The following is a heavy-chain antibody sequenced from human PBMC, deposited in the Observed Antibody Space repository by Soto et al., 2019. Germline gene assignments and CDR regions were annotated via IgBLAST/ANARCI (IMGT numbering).Heavy chain of an antibody. Sequence: EVQLVESGGGLLQPGGSLRLSCEASGFTFSSHWMHWVRQTPGKGVVWVSRVNFDGTTTNYADSVKGRLTISRNNAKNTVYLQMNSLRAEDTAVYYCPRGGSGTYKLDNWGQGTLVTVSA. CDR2: VNFDGTTT. V-gene: IGHV3-74*01. D-gene: IGHD3-10*01. J-gene: IGHJ4*02. CDR1: GFTFSSHW. CDR3: PRGGSGTYKLDN.